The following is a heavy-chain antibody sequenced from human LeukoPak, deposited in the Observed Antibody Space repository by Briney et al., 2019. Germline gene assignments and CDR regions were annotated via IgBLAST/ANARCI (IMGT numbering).Heavy chain of an antibody. V-gene: IGHV4-34*01. CDR1: GGSFSGYC. J-gene: IGHJ4*02. CDR2: IDHSGST. CDR3: ARGQVDTAKIGDY. Sequence: SETLSLTCAVYGGSFSGYCCHWIRQPPGKGLEWIGEIDHSGSTSYNPSLKSRVTMSVDTSKNQFSLKLTSLTAADTAVYYCARGQVDTAKIGDYWGQGTLVTVSS. D-gene: IGHD5-18*01.